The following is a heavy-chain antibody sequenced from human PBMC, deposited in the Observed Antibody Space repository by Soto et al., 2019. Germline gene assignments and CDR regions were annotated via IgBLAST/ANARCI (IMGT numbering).Heavy chain of an antibody. D-gene: IGHD3-10*01. CDR1: GFTFSNYA. CDR3: ARDFGSDAFDI. Sequence: PGGSLRLSCEASGFTFSNYAMSWVRQAPGKGLEWVSGISGSGRDTYYADSVKGRLTISRDNAKNTLFLQMNSLRAEDAASYYCARDFGSDAFDIWGQGTMVTVS. CDR2: ISGSGRDT. J-gene: IGHJ3*02. V-gene: IGHV3-23*01.